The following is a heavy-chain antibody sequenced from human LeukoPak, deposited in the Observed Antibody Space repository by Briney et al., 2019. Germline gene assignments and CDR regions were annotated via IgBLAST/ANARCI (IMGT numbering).Heavy chain of an antibody. CDR2: IYYSGST. Sequence: PSETLSLTCTVSGGSISSYYWSWIRQPPGKGLEWIGYIYYSGSTNYNPSLKSRVTISVDTSKNQFSLKLSSVTAADTAVYYCARDNRGHFDYWGQGTLVTVSS. CDR1: GGSISSYY. CDR3: ARDNRGHFDY. V-gene: IGHV4-59*01. D-gene: IGHD1-14*01. J-gene: IGHJ4*02.